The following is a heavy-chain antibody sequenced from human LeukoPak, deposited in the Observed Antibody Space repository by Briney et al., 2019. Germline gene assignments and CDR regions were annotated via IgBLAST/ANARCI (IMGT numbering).Heavy chain of an antibody. CDR2: IYYSGST. J-gene: IGHJ4*02. V-gene: IGHV4-39*07. Sequence: SETLSLTCTVSGGSISSSSYYWGWIRQPPGKGLEWIGSIYYSGSTYYNPSLKSRVTISVDTSKNQFSLKLSSVTAADTAVYYCARDRGDYGVDYWGQGTLVTVSS. CDR1: GGSISSSSYY. D-gene: IGHD4-17*01. CDR3: ARDRGDYGVDY.